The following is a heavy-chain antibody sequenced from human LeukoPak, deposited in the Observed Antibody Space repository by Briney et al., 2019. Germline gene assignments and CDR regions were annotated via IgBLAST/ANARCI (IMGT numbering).Heavy chain of an antibody. CDR1: GGTFSSYA. CDR2: IIPIFGTA. Sequence: ASVKVSCKASGGTFSSYAISWVRQAPGQGLEWTGRIIPIFGTANYAQKFQGRVTITTDESTSTAYMELSSLRSEDTAVYYCARDTNYYFDYWGQGTLVTVSS. CDR3: ARDTNYYFDY. V-gene: IGHV1-69*05. J-gene: IGHJ4*02.